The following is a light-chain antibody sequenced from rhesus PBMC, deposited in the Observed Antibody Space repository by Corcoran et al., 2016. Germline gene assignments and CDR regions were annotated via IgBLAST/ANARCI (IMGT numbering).Light chain of an antibody. CDR1: QSVSSY. Sequence: EIVMTQSPATLALSPGERATLSCRASQSVSSYLAWYQQKPGQAPRLLIYGSSSRATGIPDRFSGRGSGTEFTHTISSLEPEDVGVYFCLQSSNWPQYSFGQGTKVEIK. V-gene: IGKV3-24*04. CDR2: GSS. J-gene: IGKJ2*01. CDR3: LQSSNWPQYS.